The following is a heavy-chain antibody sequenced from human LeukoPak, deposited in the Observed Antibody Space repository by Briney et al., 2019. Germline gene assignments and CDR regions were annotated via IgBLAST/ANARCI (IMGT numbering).Heavy chain of an antibody. Sequence: GESLKISCKTSGFTFTTHWIAWVRQMPGEGLELMGIIFPGDSDTNYSPSFQGQVTISADKSSNTAYLQWSSLKASDTAMYYCARLSETSTIGGFDDWGQGTLVTVSS. CDR1: GFTFTTHW. D-gene: IGHD5-24*01. CDR3: ARLSETSTIGGFDD. V-gene: IGHV5-51*01. CDR2: IFPGDSDT. J-gene: IGHJ4*02.